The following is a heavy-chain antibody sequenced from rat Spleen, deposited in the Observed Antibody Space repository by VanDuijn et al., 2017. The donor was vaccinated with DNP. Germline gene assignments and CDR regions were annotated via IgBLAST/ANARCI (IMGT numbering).Heavy chain of an antibody. V-gene: IGHV5-46*01. D-gene: IGHD5-1*01. CDR1: GFSLTSYG. J-gene: IGHJ2*01. CDR2: IFTSGNRA. CDR3: AGQGANLPFDY. Sequence: VQLKESGPGLVQPSQTLSLTCTVSGFSLTSYGVSWVRQPPGKGLEWVATIFTSGNRAFYPDSVEGRFTISRDNAKSRLYLQMNSLKSEDTATYYCAGQGANLPFDYWGQGVMVTVSS.